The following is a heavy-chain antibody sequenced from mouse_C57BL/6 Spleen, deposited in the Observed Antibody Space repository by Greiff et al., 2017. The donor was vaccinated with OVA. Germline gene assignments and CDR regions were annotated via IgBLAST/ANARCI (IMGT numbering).Heavy chain of an antibody. D-gene: IGHD1-2*01. J-gene: IGHJ3*01. CDR2: IWGVGST. CDR3: ASDLHGDQGAY. Sequence: QVQLKESGPGLVAPSQSLSITCTVSGFSLTSYGVDWVRQSPGKGLEWLGVIWGVGSTNYNSALKSRLSISKDNSKSQVFLKMNRLQTDDTAMYYCASDLHGDQGAYWGQGTLVTVSA. CDR1: GFSLTSYG. V-gene: IGHV2-6*01.